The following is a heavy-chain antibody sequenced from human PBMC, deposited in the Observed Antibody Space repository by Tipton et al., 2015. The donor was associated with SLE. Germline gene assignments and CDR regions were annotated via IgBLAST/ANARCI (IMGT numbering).Heavy chain of an antibody. J-gene: IGHJ4*02. Sequence: TLSLTCTVSGYSISSGYYWGWIRQPPGKGLEWIGSIYHSGSTYYNPSLKSRATISVDTSKNQFSLKLSSVTAADTAVYYCARAGEGVFDYWGQGTLVTVSS. CDR1: GYSISSGYY. V-gene: IGHV4-38-2*02. D-gene: IGHD3-10*01. CDR3: ARAGEGVFDY. CDR2: IYHSGST.